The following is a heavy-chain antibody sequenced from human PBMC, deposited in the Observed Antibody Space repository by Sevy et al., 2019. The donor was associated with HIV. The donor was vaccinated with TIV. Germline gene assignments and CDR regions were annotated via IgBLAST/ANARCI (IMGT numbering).Heavy chain of an antibody. J-gene: IGHJ6*02. CDR2: LSYDGSNK. CDR1: GFTFSSYG. V-gene: IGHV3-30*18. D-gene: IGHD1-1*01. Sequence: GGSLRLSCAASGFTFSSYGMHWVRQAPGKGLEWVAVLSYDGSNKYYADSVKGRFTISRDNSKNTLYLQMNSLRAEDTAVYYWAKDRNLWYGMDVWGQGTTVTVSS. CDR3: AKDRNLWYGMDV.